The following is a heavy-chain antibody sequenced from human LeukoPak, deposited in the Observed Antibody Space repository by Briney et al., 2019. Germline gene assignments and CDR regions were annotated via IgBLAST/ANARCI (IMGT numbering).Heavy chain of an antibody. CDR2: ISSSGRTI. Sequence: GGSLRLSCAASGFTFSDYYMSWIRQAPGKGLEWVSYISSSGRTIYYADSVKGRFTISRDNAKNSLYLQMNSLRAEDTAVYYCAKDLTGLGRPDDYWGQGTLVTVSS. J-gene: IGHJ4*02. CDR1: GFTFSDYY. V-gene: IGHV3-11*01. D-gene: IGHD1-26*01. CDR3: AKDLTGLGRPDDY.